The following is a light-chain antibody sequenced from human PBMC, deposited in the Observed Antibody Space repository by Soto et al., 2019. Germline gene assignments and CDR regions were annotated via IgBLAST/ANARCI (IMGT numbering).Light chain of an antibody. Sequence: DLQMTQSPSTLSASVGDRVTITCRASQSISNWLAWYQQKPGKAPNLLIYKASTLASGVPSRFSGSGSGTDFTLTISSLQPDDFATYYCQQYDSYWWTFGQRTKVDIK. CDR3: QQYDSYWWT. CDR2: KAS. J-gene: IGKJ1*01. CDR1: QSISNW. V-gene: IGKV1-5*03.